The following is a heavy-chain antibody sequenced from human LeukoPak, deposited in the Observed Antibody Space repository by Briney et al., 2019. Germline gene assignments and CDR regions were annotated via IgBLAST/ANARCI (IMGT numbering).Heavy chain of an antibody. CDR1: GGSISSSSYY. J-gene: IGHJ4*02. V-gene: IGHV4-61*05. Sequence: PSETLSLTCTVSGGSISSSSYYWGWIRQPPGKGLEWIGYISYSGSTNYNPSLKSRVTISVDTSKNQFSLKLSSVTAADTAVYYCGRGYNTGWYVDYWGQGTPVTVSS. CDR3: GRGYNTGWYVDY. D-gene: IGHD6-19*01. CDR2: ISYSGST.